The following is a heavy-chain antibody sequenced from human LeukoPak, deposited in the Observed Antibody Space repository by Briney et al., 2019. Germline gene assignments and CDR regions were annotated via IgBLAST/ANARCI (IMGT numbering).Heavy chain of an antibody. V-gene: IGHV1-2*02. D-gene: IGHD2/OR15-2a*01. Sequence: GASMTVSFKSSGFTFTDHYIHWVRQGPGQGLEGMGYIGPHSTFTSSPQEFQGRVTMTRDASMSTAYMELTRLTSDDTAVYYCVREGEGPLSKDFDYWGQGTLVTVSS. J-gene: IGHJ4*02. CDR2: IGPHSTFT. CDR1: GFTFTDHY. CDR3: VREGEGPLSKDFDY.